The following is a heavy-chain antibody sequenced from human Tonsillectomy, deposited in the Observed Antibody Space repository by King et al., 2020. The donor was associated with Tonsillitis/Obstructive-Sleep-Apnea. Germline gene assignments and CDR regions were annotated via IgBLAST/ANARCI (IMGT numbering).Heavy chain of an antibody. CDR2: IIPIIDIT. J-gene: IGHJ6*03. Sequence: QLVQSGAEVKKPGSSVKVSCKASGGTFSSYAISWVRQAPGQGLEWMGRIIPIIDITNYAQNFQGRVTITADKSTSTAYMELSSLRSEDTAVYYCAGSLGITGSKAVYYMDVWGKGTTVTVSS. V-gene: IGHV1-69*04. CDR3: AGSLGITGSKAVYYMDV. CDR1: GGTFSSYA. D-gene: IGHD1-7*01.